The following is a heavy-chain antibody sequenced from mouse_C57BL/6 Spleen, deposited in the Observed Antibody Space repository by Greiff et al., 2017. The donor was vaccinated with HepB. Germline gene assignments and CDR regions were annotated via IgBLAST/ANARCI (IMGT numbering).Heavy chain of an antibody. CDR1: GYTFTSYW. CDR3: GRSRGGTYDGYYGGAWFAY. CDR2: INPSSGYT. J-gene: IGHJ3*01. D-gene: IGHD2-3*01. Sequence: QVQLQQSGAELAKPGASVKLSCKASGYTFTSYWMHWVKQRPGQGLEWIGYINPSSGYTKYNQKFKDKATLTADKSSSTAYMQLSSLTYEDSAVYYCGRSRGGTYDGYYGGAWFAYWGQGTLVTVSA. V-gene: IGHV1-7*01.